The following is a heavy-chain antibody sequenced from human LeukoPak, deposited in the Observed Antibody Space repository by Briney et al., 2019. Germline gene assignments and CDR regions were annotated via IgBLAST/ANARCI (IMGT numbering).Heavy chain of an antibody. CDR1: GCTFSGYY. CDR3: AGRWIPYYMDV. J-gene: IGHJ6*03. V-gene: IGHV4-4*09. CDR2: IYTSGST. D-gene: IGHD5-18*01. Sequence: TSETLSLTCAVYGCTFSGYYWSWIRQPPGKGLEWIGYIYTSGSTNYNPSLKSPDTISVDPSKNQFALKLSSVTAADTAVYYCAGRWIPYYMDVWGKGTTVTVSS.